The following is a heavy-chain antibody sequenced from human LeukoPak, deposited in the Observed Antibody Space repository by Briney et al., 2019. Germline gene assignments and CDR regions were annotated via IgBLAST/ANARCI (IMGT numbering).Heavy chain of an antibody. CDR2: INHSGST. J-gene: IGHJ4*02. V-gene: IGHV4-34*01. D-gene: IGHD1-14*01. CDR1: GGSFSGYY. Sequence: SETLSLTCAVYGGSFSGYYWSWIRQPPGKGLEWIGEINHSGSTNYNPSLKSRVTISVDMSKNQFSLKLSSVTAADTAVYYCARASGNHGYWGQGTLVTVSS. CDR3: ARASGNHGY.